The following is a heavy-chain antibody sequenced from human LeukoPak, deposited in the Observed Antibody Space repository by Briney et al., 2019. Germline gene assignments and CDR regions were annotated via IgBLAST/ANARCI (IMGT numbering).Heavy chain of an antibody. CDR2: INHSGGT. V-gene: IGHV4-34*01. Sequence: SSETLSLTCAVYGGSFSGYYWSWIRQPPGKGLEWIGEINHSGGTNYNPSLKSRVTISVDTSKNQFSLKLSSVTAADTAVYYCARGWYNPYYYGMDVWGQGTTVTVSS. J-gene: IGHJ6*02. CDR1: GGSFSGYY. D-gene: IGHD1-14*01. CDR3: ARGWYNPYYYGMDV.